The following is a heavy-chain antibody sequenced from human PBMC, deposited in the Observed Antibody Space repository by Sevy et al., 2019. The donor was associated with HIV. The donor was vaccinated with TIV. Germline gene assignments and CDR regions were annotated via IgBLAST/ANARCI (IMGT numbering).Heavy chain of an antibody. CDR3: ARVSTFGGVIANYYFDY. V-gene: IGHV1-18*04. CDR2: ISAYNGNT. J-gene: IGHJ4*02. CDR1: GYTFTSYG. Sequence: ASVKVSYKASGYTFTSYGISWVRQAPGQGLEWMGWISAYNGNTNYAQKLQGRVTMTTDTSTSTAYMELRSLRSDDTAVYYCARVSTFGGVIANYYFDYWGQGTLVTVSS. D-gene: IGHD3-16*02.